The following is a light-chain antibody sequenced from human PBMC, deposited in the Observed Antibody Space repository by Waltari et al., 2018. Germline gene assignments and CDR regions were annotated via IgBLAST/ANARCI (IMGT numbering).Light chain of an antibody. V-gene: IGLV2-14*01. Sequence: QSALTQPASVSGSPRQSTTISCTGTSSDVGGYNYVSWYQQHPGKAPKLMIYDVSKRPSGVSNRFSGSKSGNTASLTISGLQAEDEADYCCSSYTSSSTVFGGGTKLTVL. CDR3: SSYTSSSTV. CDR1: SSDVGGYNY. CDR2: DVS. J-gene: IGLJ3*02.